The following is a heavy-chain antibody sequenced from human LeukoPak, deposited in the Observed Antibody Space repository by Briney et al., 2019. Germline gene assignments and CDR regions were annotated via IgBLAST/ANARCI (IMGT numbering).Heavy chain of an antibody. CDR3: VRERQYMVLRY. J-gene: IGHJ4*02. V-gene: IGHV3-7*03. CDR1: GFAFTEYW. D-gene: IGHD1-1*01. CDR2: INEDGTET. Sequence: GGSLRLSCATSGFAFTEYWMTWVRQAPGKGLEWVANINEDGTETYYADSLKGRFTISRDNTKNSLHLQLHSVRDEDTAFFYCVRERQYMVLRYWGQGTLVSVSS.